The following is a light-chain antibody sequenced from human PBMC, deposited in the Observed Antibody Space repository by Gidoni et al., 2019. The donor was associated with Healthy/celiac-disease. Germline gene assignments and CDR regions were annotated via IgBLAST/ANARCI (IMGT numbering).Light chain of an antibody. CDR1: KLGDKY. J-gene: IGLJ1*01. CDR2: QDS. V-gene: IGLV3-1*01. Sequence: PSVSVSPGQTASITCSGDKLGDKYACWYQQKPGQSPVLVIYQDSKRPSGIPERFSGSNSGNTATLTISGTQAMDEADYYCQAWDSSTGVFGTGTKV. CDR3: QAWDSSTGV.